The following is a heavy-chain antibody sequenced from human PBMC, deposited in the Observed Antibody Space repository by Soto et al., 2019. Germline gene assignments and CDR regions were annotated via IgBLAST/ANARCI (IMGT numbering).Heavy chain of an antibody. CDR3: ARHPRVRGALNYFDP. J-gene: IGHJ5*02. D-gene: IGHD3-10*02. CDR1: GASVSSPSYY. CDR2: IYYSGNT. Sequence: PSETLSLTCTVSGASVSSPSYYWGWIRQPPGKGLEWIGSIYYSGNTYYNPSLKSRVTISVDTSKNQFSLKLSSVTAADTAVYYCARHPRVRGALNYFDPWGQGTLVTVSS. V-gene: IGHV4-39*01.